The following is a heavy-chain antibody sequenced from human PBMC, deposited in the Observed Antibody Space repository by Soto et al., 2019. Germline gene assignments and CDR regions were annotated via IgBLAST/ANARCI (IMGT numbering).Heavy chain of an antibody. CDR2: INTDGSST. J-gene: IGHJ4*02. CDR3: AREDFGVFSVAYFDY. Sequence: EVQLVESGGGLVQPGGSLRLSCAASGFSFSSKWMHWVRHAPGKGLVWVSRINTDGSSTSHADFVKGRFTISRDNAKNTLYLHMNSLRTEDTAVYYCAREDFGVFSVAYFDYWGQGTLVTVSS. D-gene: IGHD3-3*01. V-gene: IGHV3-74*01. CDR1: GFSFSSKW.